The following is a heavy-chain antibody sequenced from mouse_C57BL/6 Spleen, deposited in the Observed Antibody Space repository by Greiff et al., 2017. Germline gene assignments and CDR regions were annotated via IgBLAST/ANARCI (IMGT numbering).Heavy chain of an antibody. J-gene: IGHJ1*03. CDR1: GYSITSGYY. CDR2: ISYDGSN. V-gene: IGHV3-6*01. D-gene: IGHD1-1*01. Sequence: EVQLQESGPGLVKPSQSLSLTCSVTGYSITSGYYWNWIRQFPGNKLEWMGYISYDGSNNYNPSLKNRISITRDTSKNQFFLKLNSVTTEDTATYYCARGITTVVATLHWYFDVWGTGTTVTVSS. CDR3: ARGITTVVATLHWYFDV.